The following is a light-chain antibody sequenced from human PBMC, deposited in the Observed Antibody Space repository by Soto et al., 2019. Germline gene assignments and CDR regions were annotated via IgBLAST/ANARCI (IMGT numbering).Light chain of an antibody. J-gene: IGKJ2*01. V-gene: IGKV1-39*01. Sequence: DIQMTQSPSSLSASVGDRVTITCRASQNINNFLIWYQHKPGKAPKLLIYSASNLRSGVPSRFSGGGSGTEFTLTISSLQPEDFATYYCQQSYNTLPVTFGQGTKLEIK. CDR2: SAS. CDR3: QQSYNTLPVT. CDR1: QNINNF.